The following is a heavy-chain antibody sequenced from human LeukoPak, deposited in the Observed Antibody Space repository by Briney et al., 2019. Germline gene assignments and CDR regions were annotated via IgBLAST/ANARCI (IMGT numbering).Heavy chain of an antibody. J-gene: IGHJ2*01. V-gene: IGHV3-48*02. D-gene: IGHD6-19*01. CDR2: ISGSVTTI. CDR3: ARDAGYSSGWSHWYLDL. CDR1: GFTFSGYS. Sequence: PGGSLRLSCAASGFTFSGYSFNWVRQAPGKGLEWVSYISGSVTTIHYADSVKGRFTISRDKAKNSIYLQMNSLTDEDSAVYYCARDAGYSSGWSHWYLDLWGRGTLVTVSS.